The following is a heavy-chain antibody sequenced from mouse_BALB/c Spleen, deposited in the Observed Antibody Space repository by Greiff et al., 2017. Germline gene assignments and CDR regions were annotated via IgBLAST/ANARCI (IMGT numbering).Heavy chain of an antibody. D-gene: IGHD2-3*01. CDR1: GFSLTSYG. Sequence: VKLQESGPGLVQPSQSLSITCTVSGFSLTSYGVHWVRQSPGKGLEWLGVIWSGGSTDYNAAFISRLSISKDNSKSQVFFKMNSLQANDTAIYYCARNPLLYVPSYAMDYWGQGTSVTVSS. CDR2: IWSGGST. CDR3: ARNPLLYVPSYAMDY. V-gene: IGHV2-2*02. J-gene: IGHJ4*01.